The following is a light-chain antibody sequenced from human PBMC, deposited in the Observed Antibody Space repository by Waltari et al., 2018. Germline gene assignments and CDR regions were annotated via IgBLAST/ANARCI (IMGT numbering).Light chain of an antibody. J-gene: IGLJ3*02. V-gene: IGLV1-40*01. CDR1: SSNIGAGYD. CDR3: QSYDNSLSGFWV. CDR2: GNS. Sequence: QSVLTQPPSVSGAPGQRVTISCTGSSSNIGAGYDVHWYQQLPGTAPKLLIYGNSNRPPVVPDRFSGSKSATSASLAITGLQAEDEADYYCQSYDNSLSGFWVFGGGTKLTVL.